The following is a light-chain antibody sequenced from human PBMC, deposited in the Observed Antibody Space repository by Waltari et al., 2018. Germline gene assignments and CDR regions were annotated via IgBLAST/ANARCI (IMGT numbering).Light chain of an antibody. Sequence: DIQMTQSPSTLSASGGDRVTITCRASQSISSWLAWYQQKPGKAPKLLIYDASSLERGVPSRFSGSGSGTEFTLTISSLQPDDFATYYCQQYNSYSMYTFGQGTKLEIK. CDR2: DAS. J-gene: IGKJ2*01. CDR1: QSISSW. CDR3: QQYNSYSMYT. V-gene: IGKV1-5*01.